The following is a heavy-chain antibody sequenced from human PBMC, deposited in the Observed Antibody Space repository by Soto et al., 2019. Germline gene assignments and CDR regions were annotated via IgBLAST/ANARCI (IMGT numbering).Heavy chain of an antibody. CDR2: IIPIFGTA. J-gene: IGHJ6*02. CDR3: ARTTRITIFGVVITIRPNFSPKDYYGMDV. Sequence: ASVKVSCKASGGTFSSYAISWVRQAPGQGLEWMGGIIPIFGTANYAQKFQGRVTITADESTSTAYMELSSLRSEDTAVCYCARTTRITIFGVVITIRPNFSPKDYYGMDVWGQGTTVTVSS. V-gene: IGHV1-69*13. CDR1: GGTFSSYA. D-gene: IGHD3-3*01.